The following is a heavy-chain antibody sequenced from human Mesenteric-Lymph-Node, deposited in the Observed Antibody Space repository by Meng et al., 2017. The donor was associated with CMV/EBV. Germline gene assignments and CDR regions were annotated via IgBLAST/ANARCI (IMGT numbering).Heavy chain of an antibody. CDR3: AREVGLQNWNDEKWFDP. Sequence: SVKVSCKASGYSFRTYGITWVRQAPGQGLEWMGGSIPIFGRTKYAQKFQGRATITTDESSNTAYMELSNVTLDDTAVYYCAREVGLQNWNDEKWFDPWGQGTLVTVSS. CDR1: GYSFRTYG. CDR2: SIPIFGRT. J-gene: IGHJ5*02. D-gene: IGHD1-1*01. V-gene: IGHV1-69*05.